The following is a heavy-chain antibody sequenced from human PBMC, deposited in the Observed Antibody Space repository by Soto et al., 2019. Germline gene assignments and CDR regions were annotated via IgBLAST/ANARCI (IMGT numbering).Heavy chain of an antibody. V-gene: IGHV4-34*01. D-gene: IGHD2-8*01. CDR1: GGSFSGYY. CDR3: ARGYCTTNSCHNWFDS. CDR2: INHSGST. Sequence: SLTCAVYGGSFSGYYWSWIRQPPGKGLEWIGEINHSGSTNYNPSLKSRVTISVDTSNNQFSLKLTSVAAADTAVYYCARGYCTTNSCHNWFDSWGQGTLVTVSS. J-gene: IGHJ5*01.